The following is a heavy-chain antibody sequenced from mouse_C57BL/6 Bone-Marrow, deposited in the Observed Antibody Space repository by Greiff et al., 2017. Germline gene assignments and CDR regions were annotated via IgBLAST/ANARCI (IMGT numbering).Heavy chain of an antibody. CDR1: GFTFNTYA. CDR2: IRSKSSNYAT. Sequence: EVQRVESGGGLVQPKGSLKLSCAASGFTFNTYAMHWVRQAPGKGLEWVARIRSKSSNYATSYADSVKDRFTISRDASQSMLDLQMNNLKTEDTARYYCVGDRDYGSSSAWFAYWGQGTLVTVSA. D-gene: IGHD1-1*01. J-gene: IGHJ3*01. CDR3: VGDRDYGSSSAWFAY. V-gene: IGHV10-3*01.